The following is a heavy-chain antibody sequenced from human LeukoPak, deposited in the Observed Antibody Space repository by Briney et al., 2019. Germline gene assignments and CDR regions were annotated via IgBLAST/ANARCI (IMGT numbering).Heavy chain of an antibody. CDR3: ASDEKKYCSGGSCPAYFDY. J-gene: IGHJ4*02. Sequence: ASVKVSCKTSGYNFRHYGISWVRQAPGQGLEWMAWISGGYNGDSNYALKRRGRLTMTTDTSTSTAYMELRSLRSDDTAVYYCASDEKKYCSGGSCPAYFDYWGQGTLVTVSS. V-gene: IGHV1-18*01. CDR1: GYNFRHYG. CDR2: ISGGYNGDS. D-gene: IGHD2-15*01.